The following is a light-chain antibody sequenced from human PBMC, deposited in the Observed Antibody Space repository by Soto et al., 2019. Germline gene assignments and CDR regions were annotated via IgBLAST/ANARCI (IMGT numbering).Light chain of an antibody. V-gene: IGLV2-14*03. Sequence: QSALTQPASVSGSPGQAITISCTGTSSDVGGYSYVSWYQKHPGRAPKLIIYDVNNRPSGISHRFSGSKSGNTASLTISDLQAEDESDFYCASYKSSSTGVFGGGTKLTVL. CDR3: ASYKSSSTGV. J-gene: IGLJ2*01. CDR2: DVN. CDR1: SSDVGGYSY.